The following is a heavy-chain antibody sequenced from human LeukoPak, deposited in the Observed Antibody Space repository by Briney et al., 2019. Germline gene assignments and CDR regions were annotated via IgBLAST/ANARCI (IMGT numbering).Heavy chain of an antibody. Sequence: PGGSLRLSCVASGFIFSSYWMHWVRHAPGKGLVWVSRINSDGSSISYADSVKGRFTISRDNAKNTLYLQMNSLRAEDTAVYYCARDRGYVPDYWGQGTLATVSS. J-gene: IGHJ4*02. V-gene: IGHV3-74*01. D-gene: IGHD6-13*01. CDR1: GFIFSSYW. CDR2: INSDGSSI. CDR3: ARDRGYVPDY.